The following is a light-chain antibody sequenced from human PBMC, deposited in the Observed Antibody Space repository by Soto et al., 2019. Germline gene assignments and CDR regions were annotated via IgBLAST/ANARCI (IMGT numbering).Light chain of an antibody. Sequence: DIQMTQSPFTLSASVGHTLTVTFQASQSVSGWLAWYQQKPGEAPKLLIYDASALPRGVPSRFSGSGSGTKFTLTIARLKPDDFATYYCQQYETFSGTFGPGTKVDIK. CDR2: DAS. J-gene: IGKJ1*01. CDR1: QSVSGW. CDR3: QQYETFSGT. V-gene: IGKV1-5*01.